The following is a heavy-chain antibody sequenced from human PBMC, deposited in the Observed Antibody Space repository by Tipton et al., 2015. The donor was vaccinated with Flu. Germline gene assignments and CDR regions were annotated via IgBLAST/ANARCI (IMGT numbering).Heavy chain of an antibody. J-gene: IGHJ2*01. CDR3: ARHKFAADSSGWYAYWYFDL. V-gene: IGHV4-39*07. Sequence: TLSLTCTVSGDSISSSNYYWGWIRQPPGKGLEWIGSIYYSGATYYSPSLKTRVTVSVDTSKNQFSLKLSSVTAADTAVYYCARHKFAADSSGWYAYWYFDLWGRGTLVSVSS. D-gene: IGHD6-19*01. CDR2: IYYSGAT. CDR1: GDSISSSNYY.